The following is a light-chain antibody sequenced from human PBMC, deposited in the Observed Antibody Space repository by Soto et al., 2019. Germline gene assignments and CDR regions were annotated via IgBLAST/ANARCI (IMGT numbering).Light chain of an antibody. CDR2: KAS. J-gene: IGKJ1*01. CDR1: QSINNR. CDR3: QQYNTYPWT. Sequence: DIQMTQSPSTLSASVGDRVTITCRASQSINNRLVWYQQKPGIAPILLIYKASSLQSWVPSRFSGSGSGTEFNFTISRLQPADFATYYYQQYNTYPWTFGHGTKVEI. V-gene: IGKV1-5*03.